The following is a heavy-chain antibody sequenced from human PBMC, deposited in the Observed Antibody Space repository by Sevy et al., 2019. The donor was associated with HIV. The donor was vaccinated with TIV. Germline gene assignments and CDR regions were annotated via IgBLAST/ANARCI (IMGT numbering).Heavy chain of an antibody. CDR2: ITRDGKTK. D-gene: IGHD1-26*01. Sequence: GGSLRLSCAASGFSFSSSSMNWLRQAPGKGLEWLAYITRDGKTKYYADFVKGRFTISRDNAQNSLFLQLNSLRDDDTAVYYCARDYSGSYYRFDLCGHGTLVTVSS. V-gene: IGHV3-48*02. J-gene: IGHJ4*01. CDR3: ARDYSGSYYRFDL. CDR1: GFSFSSSS.